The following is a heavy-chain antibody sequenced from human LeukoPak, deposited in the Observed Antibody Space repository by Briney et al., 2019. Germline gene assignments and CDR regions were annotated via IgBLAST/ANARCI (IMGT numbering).Heavy chain of an antibody. Sequence: PSETLSLTCTVSGGSISSSSYYWGWIRQPPGKGLEWIGSIYYSGSTYYNPSLKSRVTISVDTSKNQFSLKLSSVTAADTAVYYCARAPSSVAGRDHHAEYFQHWGQGTLVTVSS. J-gene: IGHJ1*01. CDR2: IYYSGST. V-gene: IGHV4-39*01. CDR1: GGSISSSSYY. CDR3: ARAPSSVAGRDHHAEYFQH. D-gene: IGHD6-19*01.